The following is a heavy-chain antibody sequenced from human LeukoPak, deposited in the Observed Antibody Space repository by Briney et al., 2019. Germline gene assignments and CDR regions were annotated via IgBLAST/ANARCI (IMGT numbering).Heavy chain of an antibody. CDR1: GYTFNTYG. V-gene: IGHV1-18*01. CDR3: ARAREVTNHDWFDP. CDR2: ISGYNGNT. D-gene: IGHD1-14*01. J-gene: IGHJ5*02. Sequence: ASVKVSCKTSGYTFNTYGIGWVRQAPGQGLEWMGWISGYNGNTRYAEKFQDRVTMTTDTSTNTAYMELRSLRAGDTAVYYCARAREVTNHDWFDPWGRGTLVTVSS.